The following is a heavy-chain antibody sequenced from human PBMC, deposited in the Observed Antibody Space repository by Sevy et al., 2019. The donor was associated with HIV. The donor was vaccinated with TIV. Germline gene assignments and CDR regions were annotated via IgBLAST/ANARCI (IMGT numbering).Heavy chain of an antibody. V-gene: IGHV4-30-4*01. J-gene: IGHJ4*02. Sequence: SETLSLTCTVSGGSISSGDYYWSWIRQPPGKGLEWIGYIYYSGSTYYNPSLKSRVTISVDTSKNQFSLKLNSVTAADTAVYYCARGRHDSSGYYPPRFDYWGQGTLVTVSS. D-gene: IGHD3-22*01. CDR2: IYYSGST. CDR1: GGSISSGDYY. CDR3: ARGRHDSSGYYPPRFDY.